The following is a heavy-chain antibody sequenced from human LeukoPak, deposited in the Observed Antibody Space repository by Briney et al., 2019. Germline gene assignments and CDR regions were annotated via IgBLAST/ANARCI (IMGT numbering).Heavy chain of an antibody. CDR1: GFTFSNYW. CDR3: ARGDTVGGSDAFDI. CDR2: ISSSSSYI. V-gene: IGHV3-21*01. J-gene: IGHJ3*02. D-gene: IGHD5-12*01. Sequence: PGGSLRLSCAASGFTFSNYWMHWVRQAPGKGLEWVSSISSSSSYIYYADSVKGRFTISRDNAKNSLYLQMNSLRAEDTAVYYCARGDTVGGSDAFDIWGQGTMVTVSS.